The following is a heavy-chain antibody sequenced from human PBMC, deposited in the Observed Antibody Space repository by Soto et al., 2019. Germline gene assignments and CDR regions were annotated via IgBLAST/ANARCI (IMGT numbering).Heavy chain of an antibody. CDR2: INPHGGST. Sequence: QVRLVQSGAEVRRPGASVKVSCKAPGDTFTSYYLNWVRQAPGQGLEWMGVINPHGGSTKYAQKFQGIVAMTRDTSRITVYMELRSLRSDDKAIYYCARSSGGNFGIIIEGSNWFDPWGQGTLVTVSS. CDR3: ARSSGGNFGIIIEGSNWFDP. V-gene: IGHV1-46*01. D-gene: IGHD3-3*01. J-gene: IGHJ5*02. CDR1: GDTFTSYY.